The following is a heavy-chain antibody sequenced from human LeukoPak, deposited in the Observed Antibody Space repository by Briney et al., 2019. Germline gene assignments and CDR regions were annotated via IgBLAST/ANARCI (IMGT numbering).Heavy chain of an antibody. D-gene: IGHD2-21*02. CDR1: GYTFTSYA. J-gene: IGHJ4*02. V-gene: IGHV1-3*03. Sequence: ASVKVSCKASGYTFTSYAMHWVRQAPGQRLEWMGWINAGNGNTKYSQEFQGRVTITRDTSASTAYMELSSLRSEDMAVYYCAREDGAYCGGDCYSGPFDYWGQGTLVTVSS. CDR2: INAGNGNT. CDR3: AREDGAYCGGDCYSGPFDY.